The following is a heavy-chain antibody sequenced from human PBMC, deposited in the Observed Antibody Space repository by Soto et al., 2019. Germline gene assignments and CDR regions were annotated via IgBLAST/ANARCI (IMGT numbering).Heavy chain of an antibody. CDR3: ARRARPDFYYMDV. Sequence: EVQLAESGGGLAQPGGSLRLSCAASGFTLSGYAMDWVRQAPGKGLEYVSGISSNGVGTYYAYSVQGRFTISRDNSKNTVELQRGSLRAEDMAVYYCARRARPDFYYMDVWGKGTTVTVAS. CDR1: GFTLSGYA. CDR2: ISSNGVGT. V-gene: IGHV3-64*01. J-gene: IGHJ6*03. D-gene: IGHD6-6*01.